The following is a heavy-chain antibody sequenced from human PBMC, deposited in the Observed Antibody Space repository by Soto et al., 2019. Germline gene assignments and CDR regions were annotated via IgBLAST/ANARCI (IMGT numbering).Heavy chain of an antibody. D-gene: IGHD3-10*01. CDR2: ISYDGSNK. Sequence: GGSLRLSCSASGFTFSSYGMHWVRQAPGKGLEWVAVISYDGSNKYYADSVKGRFTISRDNSKNTLYLQMNSLRAEDTAVYYCASPTYGSGSYHFDYWGQGTLVTVS. CDR3: ASPTYGSGSYHFDY. J-gene: IGHJ4*02. CDR1: GFTFSSYG. V-gene: IGHV3-30*03.